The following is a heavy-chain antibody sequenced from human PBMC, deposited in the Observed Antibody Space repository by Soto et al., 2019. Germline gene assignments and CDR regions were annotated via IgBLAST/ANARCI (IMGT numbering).Heavy chain of an antibody. D-gene: IGHD2-15*01. J-gene: IGHJ4*02. Sequence: QVQLVQSGAEVKKPGASVKVSCKASGYTFTSYDINWVRQATGQGLEWMGWMNPNSGNTAYAQKLQCRVIMTRNTSISTAYKELRSLRSDATAVYYCAREVVGGTLPNWGQGTLVTVAS. V-gene: IGHV1-8*01. CDR2: MNPNSGNT. CDR3: AREVVGGTLPN. CDR1: GYTFTSYD.